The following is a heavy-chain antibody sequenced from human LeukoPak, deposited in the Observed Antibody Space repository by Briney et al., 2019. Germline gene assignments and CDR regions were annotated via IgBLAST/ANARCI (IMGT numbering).Heavy chain of an antibody. Sequence: GGSLRLSCAASGFTFSSYSMSWVRQAPGKGLEWVSIIYRDGETYYAGSVKGRFTISRDNSKNTVFLQMSSLRAEDTAVYYCARGYCSGTNCYGGWWFDLWGQGTLVTVSS. V-gene: IGHV3-53*01. D-gene: IGHD2-2*01. CDR1: GFTFSSYS. J-gene: IGHJ5*02. CDR2: IYRDGET. CDR3: ARGYCSGTNCYGGWWFDL.